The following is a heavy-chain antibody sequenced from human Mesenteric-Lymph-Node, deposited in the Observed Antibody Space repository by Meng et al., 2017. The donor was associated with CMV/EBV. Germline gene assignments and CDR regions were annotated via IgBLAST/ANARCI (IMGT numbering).Heavy chain of an antibody. CDR2: INHSGST. CDR3: AKHGRQWELLGAFDI. V-gene: IGHV4-34*01. D-gene: IGHD1-26*01. J-gene: IGHJ3*02. Sequence: SQTLSLTCAVYGGYFSGYYWNWIRQPPGKGLEWIGEINHSGSTNYNPSLKSRVTISVDTSKNQFSLKLSSVTAADTAVYYCAKHGRQWELLGAFDIWGQGTMVTVSS. CDR1: GGYFSGYY.